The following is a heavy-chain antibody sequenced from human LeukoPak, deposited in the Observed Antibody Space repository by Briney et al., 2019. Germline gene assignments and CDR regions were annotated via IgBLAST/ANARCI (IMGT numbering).Heavy chain of an antibody. CDR2: ISYDGSNK. CDR3: AKDGSYYDSSGYYSYHYYYYMDV. CDR1: GFTFSSYS. J-gene: IGHJ6*03. D-gene: IGHD3-22*01. V-gene: IGHV3-30*18. Sequence: PGGSLRLSCAASGFTFSSYSMNWVRQAPGKGLEWVAVISYDGSNKYYADSVKGRFTISRDNSKNTLYLQMNSLRAEDTAVYYCAKDGSYYDSSGYYSYHYYYYMDVWGKGTTVTVSS.